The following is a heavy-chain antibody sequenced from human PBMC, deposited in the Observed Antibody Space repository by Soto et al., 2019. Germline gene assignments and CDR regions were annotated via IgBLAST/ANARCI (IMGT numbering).Heavy chain of an antibody. V-gene: IGHV3-30*03. J-gene: IGHJ4*01. Sequence: GGSLRLSGSASGFTFSSYGMHWVRQAPGKGLEWVAVISYDGSNKYYADSVKGRFTISRDNAKNSLYLQMKSLRAEDTAVYYCARHFVQRLVKRLLYYWNHETLVAV. CDR1: GFTFSSYG. D-gene: IGHD6-13*01. CDR2: ISYDGSNK. CDR3: ARHFVQRLVKRLLYY.